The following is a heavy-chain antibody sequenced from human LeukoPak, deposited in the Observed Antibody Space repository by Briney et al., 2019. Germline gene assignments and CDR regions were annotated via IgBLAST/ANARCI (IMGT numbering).Heavy chain of an antibody. V-gene: IGHV3-30-3*01. CDR2: MSYDGSSK. J-gene: IGHJ3*02. CDR3: ARGFGESSHAFDT. Sequence: GGSLRLSCAASGFTFRSYAMHWVRQAPGKGLEWVAIMSYDGSSKNYADSVKGRFTISRDNSKNTLYLQMNGLRAEDTALYYCARGFGESSHAFDTWGQGTMVTVSS. CDR1: GFTFRSYA. D-gene: IGHD3-10*01.